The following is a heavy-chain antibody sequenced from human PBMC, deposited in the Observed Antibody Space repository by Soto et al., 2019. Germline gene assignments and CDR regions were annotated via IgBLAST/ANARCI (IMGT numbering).Heavy chain of an antibody. CDR3: ARDLWGYCGTDCYPLDV. D-gene: IGHD2-21*02. J-gene: IGHJ6*02. CDR2: MYNTGST. CDR1: GGSISGYY. Sequence: PSETLSLTCTVSGGSISGYYWSWIRQPAGKGLEWIGYMYNTGSTVYNPSFKSRVTISVDTSKNQFSLKLNSVTAADTAVYYCARDLWGYCGTDCYPLDVWGQGTTVT. V-gene: IGHV4-59*01.